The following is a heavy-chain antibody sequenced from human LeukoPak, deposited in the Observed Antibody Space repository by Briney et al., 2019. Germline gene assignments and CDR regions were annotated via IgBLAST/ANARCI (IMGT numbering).Heavy chain of an antibody. D-gene: IGHD2-2*02. J-gene: IGHJ6*03. V-gene: IGHV1-18*01. CDR3: ARGRYCSGTSCYKVYYYYMDV. CDR2: ISAYNGNT. Sequence: ASVKVSCKASGGTFSSYAISWVRQAPGQGLEWMGWISAYNGNTNYAQNLQGRVTMTTDTSTSTAHMELRSLRSDDTAVYYCARGRYCSGTSCYKVYYYYMDVWGKGTTVTVSS. CDR1: GGTFSSYA.